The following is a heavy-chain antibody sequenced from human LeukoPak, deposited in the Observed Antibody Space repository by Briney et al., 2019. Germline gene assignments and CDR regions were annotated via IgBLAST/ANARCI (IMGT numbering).Heavy chain of an antibody. CDR2: INHSGST. J-gene: IGHJ5*02. V-gene: IGHV4-34*01. Sequence: PSETLSLTCAVYGGSFSGYYWSWIRQPPGKGLEWIGEINHSGSTNYNPSLKSRVTISVDTSKNQFSLRLSSVTAADTAVYYCASNESPRGSGSPRFDPWGQGTLVTVSS. CDR1: GGSFSGYY. D-gene: IGHD3-10*01. CDR3: ASNESPRGSGSPRFDP.